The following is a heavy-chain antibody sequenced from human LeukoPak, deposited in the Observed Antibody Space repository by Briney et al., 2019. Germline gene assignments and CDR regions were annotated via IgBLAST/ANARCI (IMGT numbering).Heavy chain of an antibody. D-gene: IGHD3-22*01. Sequence: PGGSLRLSCAASGFTFSSHAMSWVRQAPGKGLEWVSVIYSGGSTYYADSVKGRFTISRDNSKNTLYLQMNSLRAEDTAVYYCARETYYYDSSGSGYFDYWGQGTLVTVSS. CDR3: ARETYYYDSSGSGYFDY. CDR2: IYSGGST. J-gene: IGHJ4*02. CDR1: GFTFSSHA. V-gene: IGHV3-66*01.